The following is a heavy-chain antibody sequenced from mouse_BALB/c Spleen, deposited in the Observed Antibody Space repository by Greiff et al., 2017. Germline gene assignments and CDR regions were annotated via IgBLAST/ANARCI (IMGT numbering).Heavy chain of an antibody. CDR2: ISYDGSN. Sequence: DVKLQESGPGLVKPSQSLSLTCSVTGYSITSGYYWNWIRQFPGNKLEWMGYISYDGSNNYNPSLKNRISITRDTSKNQFFLKLNSVTTEDTATYYCARKENYYGSFFAYWGQGTLVTVSA. CDR3: ARKENYYGSFFAY. V-gene: IGHV3-6*02. J-gene: IGHJ3*01. D-gene: IGHD1-1*01. CDR1: GYSITSGYY.